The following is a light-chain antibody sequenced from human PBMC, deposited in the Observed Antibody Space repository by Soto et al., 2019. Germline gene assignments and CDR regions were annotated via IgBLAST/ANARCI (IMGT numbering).Light chain of an antibody. CDR1: QSISSW. CDR3: QQSDSMPWT. Sequence: IQLTQSPSTLAASVGDRCTIACRASQSISSWLAWYQQKPGKAPKLLIYDASSLQSGVPSRFSGSGSGTDFTLTISSLQLEDSATYYCQQSDSMPWTFGQGTKVDIK. J-gene: IGKJ1*01. CDR2: DAS. V-gene: IGKV1-5*01.